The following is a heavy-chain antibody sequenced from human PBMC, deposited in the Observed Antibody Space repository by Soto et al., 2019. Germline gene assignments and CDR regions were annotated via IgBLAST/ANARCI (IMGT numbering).Heavy chain of an antibody. CDR1: GFTFSDYY. J-gene: IGHJ3*01. D-gene: IGHD3-22*01. Sequence: PGGSLRLSCAASGFTFSDYYMSWIRQAPGKGLEYISYISNGGSFIYYADSVKGRFTISRDTAKTSLYLQMNSLRAEDTAVYYCARDQLYYNDISGRPLNAFDVWGQGTMVTVSS. V-gene: IGHV3-11*04. CDR2: ISNGGSFI. CDR3: ARDQLYYNDISGRPLNAFDV.